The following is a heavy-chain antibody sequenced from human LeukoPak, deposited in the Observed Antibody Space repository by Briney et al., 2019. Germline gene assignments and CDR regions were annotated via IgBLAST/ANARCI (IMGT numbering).Heavy chain of an antibody. Sequence: GGSLRLSCAGSGFTFSSYAMHWVRQAPGKGLEWVAFISYDGSNKYYADSVKGRFTISRDNSKNTLHLQVNSLRAEDTAVYYCAKSDPYYYDSSGYSDAFDIWGQGTMVTVSS. J-gene: IGHJ3*02. D-gene: IGHD3-22*01. CDR3: AKSDPYYYDSSGYSDAFDI. CDR2: ISYDGSNK. V-gene: IGHV3-30-3*02. CDR1: GFTFSSYA.